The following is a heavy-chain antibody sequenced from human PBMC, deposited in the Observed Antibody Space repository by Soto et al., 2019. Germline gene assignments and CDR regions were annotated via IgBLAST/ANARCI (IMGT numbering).Heavy chain of an antibody. Sequence: PSETLSLTCAGYGGSFSGYYWSWFRQPPGKGLEWIGEINHSGSTNYNPSLKSRVTISVDTSKNQFSLKLSSVTAADTAVYYCARGTLDYFDYWGQGTLVTVSS. CDR2: INHSGST. CDR1: GGSFSGYY. V-gene: IGHV4-34*01. D-gene: IGHD3-3*02. CDR3: ARGTLDYFDY. J-gene: IGHJ4*02.